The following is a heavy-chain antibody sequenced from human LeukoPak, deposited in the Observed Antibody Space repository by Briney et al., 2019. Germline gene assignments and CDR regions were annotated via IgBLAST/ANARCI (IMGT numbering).Heavy chain of an antibody. V-gene: IGHV3-30*02. CDR2: IRYDGTNK. CDR1: GFTFSRYD. J-gene: IGHJ4*02. Sequence: GGSLRLSCAASGFTFSRYDMHWVRQAPGKGLEWVAFIRYDGTNKYYADSVRGRFTVSKDNSKNTLYLQMGSLRAEDMAVYYCARDQAPGDYWGQGTLVTVSS. CDR3: ARDQAPGDY.